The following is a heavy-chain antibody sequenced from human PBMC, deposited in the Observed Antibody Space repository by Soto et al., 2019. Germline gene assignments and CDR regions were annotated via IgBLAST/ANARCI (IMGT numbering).Heavy chain of an antibody. CDR3: ATMDCISTSCYPDYYYYGMDV. D-gene: IGHD2-2*01. Sequence: EVQLVESGGGLVQPGGSLRLSCAASGFTFSSYWMHWVRQAPGKGLVWVSRINSEGSSTSYADSVKGRFTISRDNANHTLYLHMTSPRAEATAVYYSATMDCISTSCYPDYYYYGMDVWGQGTTVTVSS. J-gene: IGHJ6*02. CDR2: INSEGSST. CDR1: GFTFSSYW. V-gene: IGHV3-74*01.